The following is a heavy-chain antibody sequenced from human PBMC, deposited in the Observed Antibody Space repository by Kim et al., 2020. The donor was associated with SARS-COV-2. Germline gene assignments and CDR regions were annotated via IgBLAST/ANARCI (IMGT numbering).Heavy chain of an antibody. V-gene: IGHV4-39*01. CDR2: FYYSGST. J-gene: IGHJ5*02. Sequence: SETLSLTCTVSGGSISSSSYYWGWIRQPPGKGLEWIGHFYYSGSTYYNPSLKSRVTISVDTSKNQLSLKLRSVNAADTAVYYCASVASGYYTIWFDPWGQGTLVTVSS. CDR3: ASVASGYYTIWFDP. CDR1: GGSISSSSYY. D-gene: IGHD3-3*01.